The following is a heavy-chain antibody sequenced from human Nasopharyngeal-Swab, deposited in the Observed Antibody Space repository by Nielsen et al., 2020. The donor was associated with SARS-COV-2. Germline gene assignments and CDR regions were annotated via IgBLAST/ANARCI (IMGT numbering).Heavy chain of an antibody. CDR3: ARDRRRSSGWYSSAFDI. CDR1: GFIFSSYS. J-gene: IGHJ3*02. V-gene: IGHV3-21*01. Sequence: GESLKISCAASGFIFSSYSMNWVRQAPGKGLEWVSSISSSSSYIYYADSVKGRFTITRDNAKNSLYLQMNSLRAEDTAVYYCARDRRRSSGWYSSAFDIWGQGTMVTVSS. D-gene: IGHD6-19*01. CDR2: ISSSSSYI.